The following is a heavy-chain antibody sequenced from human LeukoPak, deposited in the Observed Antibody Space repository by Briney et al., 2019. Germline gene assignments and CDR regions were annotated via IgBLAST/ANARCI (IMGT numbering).Heavy chain of an antibody. CDR1: GGSISSYY. J-gene: IGHJ4*02. CDR3: ASGNMRIDY. D-gene: IGHD1-1*01. CDR2: IYYSGST. Sequence: PSETLSLTCTVSGGSISSYYWSWIRQPPGKGLEWIGYIYYSGSTNYNPSLKSRVTISVDTSKNQFSLKLSSVTAADTAVYYCASGNMRIDYWGQGTLVTVSS. V-gene: IGHV4-59*01.